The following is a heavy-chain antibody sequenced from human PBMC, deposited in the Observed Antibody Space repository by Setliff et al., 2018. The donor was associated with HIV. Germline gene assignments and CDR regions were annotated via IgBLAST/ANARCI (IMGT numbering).Heavy chain of an antibody. V-gene: IGHV4-39*01. CDR3: ARHGVDDTSANYFRFGVHDH. J-gene: IGHJ4*02. Sequence: TLSLTCTVSGGSVSSSSSYWGWIRQPPGKGLEWIGNVCYSRSSYYNPSLKSRVTISVDTSKNQFSLKLSSVTAADTAVYYCARHGVDDTSANYFRFGVHDHWGQGTLVTVS. CDR1: GGSVSSSSSY. D-gene: IGHD3-22*01. CDR2: VCYSRSS.